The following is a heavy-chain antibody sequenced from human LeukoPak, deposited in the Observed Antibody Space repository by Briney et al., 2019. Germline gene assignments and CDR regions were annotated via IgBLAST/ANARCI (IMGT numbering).Heavy chain of an antibody. CDR1: GFTFDDYA. Sequence: GGSLRLSCAASGFTFDDYAMHWVRQAPGQGLEWVSGISWNSGSIGYADSVKGRFTISRDNAKNSLYLQMNSLRAEDTALYYCAKYAYCSGGSCRGGFDYWGQGTLVTVSS. J-gene: IGHJ4*02. D-gene: IGHD2-15*01. V-gene: IGHV3-9*01. CDR3: AKYAYCSGGSCRGGFDY. CDR2: ISWNSGSI.